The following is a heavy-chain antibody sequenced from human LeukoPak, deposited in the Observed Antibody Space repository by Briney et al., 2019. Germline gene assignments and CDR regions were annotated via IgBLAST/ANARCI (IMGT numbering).Heavy chain of an antibody. Sequence: PSETLSLTCTVSGGSISSYYWSWIRQPPGKGLEWIGYIYYSGSTNYNPSLKSRVTISVDTSKNQFSLKLSSVTAADTAVYYCAIGTRGFDPWGQGTLFTVSS. CDR3: AIGTRGFDP. D-gene: IGHD1-1*01. V-gene: IGHV4-59*01. J-gene: IGHJ5*02. CDR1: GGSISSYY. CDR2: IYYSGST.